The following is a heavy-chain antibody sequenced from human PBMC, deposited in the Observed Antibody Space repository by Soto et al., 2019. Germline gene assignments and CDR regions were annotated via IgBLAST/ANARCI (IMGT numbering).Heavy chain of an antibody. D-gene: IGHD1-1*01. Sequence: SETLSLTCAVYGGSFSGYCWTWIRQPPGTGLEWIGEINHSGSTNYNPSLKSRVTISVDTSKNQFSLKLTSVTAADTAVYYCARENLTITGAFDIWGQGTMVTVSS. CDR1: GGSFSGYC. CDR3: ARENLTITGAFDI. CDR2: INHSGST. J-gene: IGHJ3*02. V-gene: IGHV4-34*01.